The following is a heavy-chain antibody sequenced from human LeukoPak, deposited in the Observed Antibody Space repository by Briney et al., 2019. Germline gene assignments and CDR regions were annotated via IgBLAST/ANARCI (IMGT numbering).Heavy chain of an antibody. Sequence: GGSLRLSCAASGFTFSSYGMHWVRQAPGKGLEWVAVISYDGSNKYYADSVKGRSTISRDNSKNTLYLQMNSLRAEDTAVYYCAMAGANWFDPWGQGTLVTVSS. CDR2: ISYDGSNK. J-gene: IGHJ5*02. CDR3: AMAGANWFDP. D-gene: IGHD3-10*01. CDR1: GFTFSSYG. V-gene: IGHV3-30*03.